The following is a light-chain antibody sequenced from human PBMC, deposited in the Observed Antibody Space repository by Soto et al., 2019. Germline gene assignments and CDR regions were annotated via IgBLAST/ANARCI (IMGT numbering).Light chain of an antibody. CDR3: QQDGGGPYT. V-gene: IGKV3-20*01. CDR1: ESISRDY. J-gene: IGKJ2*01. Sequence: EMGLTESPGTLSLFQGDRATLSGRASESISRDYLAWYQQRLGQAPRLLIYGASSGATGIPDRFSGSGSGTDFTLTIIRLEPEDFVIYYCQQDGGGPYTLGQGTKVDNK. CDR2: GAS.